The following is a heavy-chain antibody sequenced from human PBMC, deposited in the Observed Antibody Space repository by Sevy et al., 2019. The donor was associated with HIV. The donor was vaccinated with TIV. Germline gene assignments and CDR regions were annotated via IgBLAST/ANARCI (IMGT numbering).Heavy chain of an antibody. D-gene: IGHD2-2*01. CDR3: ARPLGYCSGNSCPYIFDI. CDR1: GFTFSRHS. V-gene: IGHV3-48*01. Sequence: GGSLRLSCAASGFTFSRHSFNWVRQAPGKGLEWISYISSTSTTIFYADSVMDRFTISRDNAKNSLYLEMNRLRAEEKALYYCARPLGYCSGNSCPYIFDIWGQGTMVTVSS. J-gene: IGHJ3*02. CDR2: ISSTSTTI.